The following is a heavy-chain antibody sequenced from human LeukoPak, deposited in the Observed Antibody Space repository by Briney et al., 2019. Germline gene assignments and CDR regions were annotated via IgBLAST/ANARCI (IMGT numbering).Heavy chain of an antibody. V-gene: IGHV3-30*03. Sequence: GGSLRLSCAASGFTFSNYGMHCVRQAPGKGLEWVALISYDGSIKYYADSVKGRFTISRDNSKNTLYLQMNSLRAEDTAVYYCTRELVAYCGGDCYSSRSDAFDIWGQGTMVTVSS. D-gene: IGHD2-21*02. CDR3: TRELVAYCGGDCYSSRSDAFDI. CDR1: GFTFSNYG. J-gene: IGHJ3*02. CDR2: ISYDGSIK.